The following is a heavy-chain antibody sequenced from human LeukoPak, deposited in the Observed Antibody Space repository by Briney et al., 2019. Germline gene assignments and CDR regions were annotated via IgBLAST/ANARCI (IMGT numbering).Heavy chain of an antibody. D-gene: IGHD4-17*01. Sequence: GGSLRLSCAASGFTFSSYGMHWVRQAPGKGLEWVAFIRYDGSNKYYADSVKGRFTISGDNSKNTLYLQVNSLRAEDTAVYYCAKDTGRLYYFDYWGQGTLVTVSS. V-gene: IGHV3-30*02. CDR2: IRYDGSNK. J-gene: IGHJ4*02. CDR1: GFTFSSYG. CDR3: AKDTGRLYYFDY.